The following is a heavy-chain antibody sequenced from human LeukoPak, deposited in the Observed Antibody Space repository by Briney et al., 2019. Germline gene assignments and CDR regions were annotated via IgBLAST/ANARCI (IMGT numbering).Heavy chain of an antibody. D-gene: IGHD3-16*01. Sequence: PSETLSLTCAVYGGSFSGYYWSWIRQPPGKGLEWIGEINHSGSTNYNPSLKSRVTISVDTSKNQFSLKLSSVTAADTAVYYCAREYVWGSYRYLDYWGQGTLVTVSS. V-gene: IGHV4-34*01. CDR2: INHSGST. CDR1: GGSFSGYY. CDR3: AREYVWGSYRYLDY. J-gene: IGHJ4*02.